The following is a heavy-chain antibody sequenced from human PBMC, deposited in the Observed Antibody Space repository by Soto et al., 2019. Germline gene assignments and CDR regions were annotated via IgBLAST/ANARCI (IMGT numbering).Heavy chain of an antibody. J-gene: IGHJ5*02. CDR2: NDISGTT. Sequence: SETLSLTCAVSGGSITSYVWSWIRQPPGTGLEWIGYNDISGTTNYNPSLRSRVTIALDTSKNQFSLWLSSVTAAATAVYCCAKYGGGWLDPGGQEALVTVSS. CDR3: AKYGGGWLDP. V-gene: IGHV4-59*01. CDR1: GGSITSYV. D-gene: IGHD2-21*01.